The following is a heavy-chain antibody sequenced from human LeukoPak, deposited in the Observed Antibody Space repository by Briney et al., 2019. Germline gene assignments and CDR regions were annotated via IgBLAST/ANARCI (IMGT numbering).Heavy chain of an antibody. CDR3: ATPLDYYDSSGHXQGGD. Sequence: GGSLRLSCAASGFTFSSHWMTWVRQAPGKGLEWVANIKEDGTRKNYVDSVKGRFTISRDNAKNSLYLQMSGLRAEDTALYYCATPLDYYDSSGHXQGGDWGXXTLVTVSS. V-gene: IGHV3-7*03. J-gene: IGHJ4*01. CDR2: IKEDGTRK. CDR1: GFTFSSHW. D-gene: IGHD3-22*01.